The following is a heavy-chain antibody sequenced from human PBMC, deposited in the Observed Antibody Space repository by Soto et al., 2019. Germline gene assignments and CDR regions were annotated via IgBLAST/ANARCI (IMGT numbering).Heavy chain of an antibody. J-gene: IGHJ4*02. CDR2: ISAYNGNT. V-gene: IGHV1-18*01. D-gene: IGHD6-13*01. CDR3: ARVLTAAGFDY. CDR1: GYTFTSYG. Sequence: ASVKVACKASGYTFTSYGISWVLQAPGQGLEWMGWISAYNGNTNYAQKLQGRVTMTTDTSTSTAYMELRSLRSDDTAVYYCARVLTAAGFDYWGQGTLVTVSS.